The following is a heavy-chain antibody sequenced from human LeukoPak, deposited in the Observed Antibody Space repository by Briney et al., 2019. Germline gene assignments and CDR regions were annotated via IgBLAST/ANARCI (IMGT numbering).Heavy chain of an antibody. J-gene: IGHJ4*02. D-gene: IGHD3-22*01. V-gene: IGHV4-34*01. CDR3: ARGCDDSSGYYQYYFGY. CDR1: GGSFSGYY. Sequence: SSETLSLTCAVYGGSFSGYYWSWIRQPPGKGLEWIGEINHSGSTNYNPSLKSRVTISVDTSKNQFSLKLSSVTAADTAVYYCARGCDDSSGYYQYYFGYWGQGTLVTVSS. CDR2: INHSGST.